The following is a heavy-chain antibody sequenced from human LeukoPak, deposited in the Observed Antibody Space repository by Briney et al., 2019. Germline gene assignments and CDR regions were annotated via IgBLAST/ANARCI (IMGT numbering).Heavy chain of an antibody. CDR1: GGSISSYY. CDR3: ARASYCSGGSCYSSGFDY. D-gene: IGHD2-15*01. V-gene: IGHV4-59*01. Sequence: SETLSLTCTVSGGSISSYYWSWIRQPPGKGLEWIGYIYYGGSTNYNPSLKSRVTISVDTSKNQFSLKLSSVTAADTAVYYCARASYCSGGSCYSSGFDYWGQGTLVTVSS. J-gene: IGHJ4*02. CDR2: IYYGGST.